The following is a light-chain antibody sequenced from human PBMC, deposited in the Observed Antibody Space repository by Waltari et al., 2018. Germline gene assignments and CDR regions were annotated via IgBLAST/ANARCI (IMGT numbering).Light chain of an antibody. CDR1: QTVSSSY. V-gene: IGKV3-20*01. Sequence: ETVLTQSPGTLSLSPGERATLSCRASQTVSSSYLAWYQQTPGQAPRLLIYGASSRATGIPDRFSGSGSGTDFTLTISRLEPEDFAVYYCQQYGSSFTFGPGTKVDIK. J-gene: IGKJ3*01. CDR2: GAS. CDR3: QQYGSSFT.